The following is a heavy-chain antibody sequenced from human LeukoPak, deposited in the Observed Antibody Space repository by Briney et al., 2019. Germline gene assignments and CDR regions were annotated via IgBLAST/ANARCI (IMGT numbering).Heavy chain of an antibody. Sequence: GGSLRLSCAASGFIVRNYYLSWVRQAPGKGLEWVSVIYSGGSTYYADSVKGRFTISRDNSKNTLYLQMNSLRAEDTALYYCAKVYYYWGQGTLVTVSS. V-gene: IGHV3-53*01. J-gene: IGHJ4*02. CDR2: IYSGGST. D-gene: IGHD3-10*01. CDR1: GFIVRNYY. CDR3: AKVYYY.